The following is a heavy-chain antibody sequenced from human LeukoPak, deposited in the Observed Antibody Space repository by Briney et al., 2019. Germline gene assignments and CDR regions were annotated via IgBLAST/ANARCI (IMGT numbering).Heavy chain of an antibody. D-gene: IGHD4-17*01. CDR2: IYYSGST. Sequence: PSETLSLTCTVSGGSISSYYWSWIRQPPGKGLEWIGYIYYSGSTNYNPSLKSRVTISVDTSKNQFSLKLSSVTAADTAVYYCARGRTTYNFDYWGQGTLVTVSS. CDR3: ARGRTTYNFDY. J-gene: IGHJ4*02. V-gene: IGHV4-59*01. CDR1: GGSISSYY.